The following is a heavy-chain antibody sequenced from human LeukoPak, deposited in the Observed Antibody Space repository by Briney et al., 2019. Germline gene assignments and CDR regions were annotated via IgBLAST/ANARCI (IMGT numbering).Heavy chain of an antibody. J-gene: IGHJ1*01. CDR2: IEQDGSEK. D-gene: IGHD3-10*01. CDR1: GFTFSDYW. V-gene: IGHV3-7*01. CDR3: ARDTDYYGSGRHGYFDH. Sequence: GGSLRLSCAASGFTFSDYWMSWVRQAPGKGLEWVANIEQDGSEKYYVDSVKGRFTISRDNSKNTLHLQMNSLRAEDTAVYYCARDTDYYGSGRHGYFDHWGQGTLVTVSS.